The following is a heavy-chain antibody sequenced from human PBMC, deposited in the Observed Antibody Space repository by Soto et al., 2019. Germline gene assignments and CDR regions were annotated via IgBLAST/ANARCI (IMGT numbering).Heavy chain of an antibody. Sequence: SVKVSCKASGGTFSSYAISWVLQAPGQGLEWMGGIIPIFGTANYAQKFQGRVTITADKSTSTAYMELSSLRSEDTAVYYCARDRGYSSSSRGPYYFDYWGQGTLVTVSS. CDR3: ARDRGYSSSSRGPYYFDY. CDR1: GGTFSSYA. D-gene: IGHD6-6*01. J-gene: IGHJ4*02. V-gene: IGHV1-69*06. CDR2: IIPIFGTA.